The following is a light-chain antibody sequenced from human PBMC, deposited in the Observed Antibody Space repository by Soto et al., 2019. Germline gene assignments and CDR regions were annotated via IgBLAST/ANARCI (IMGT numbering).Light chain of an antibody. CDR3: QSYDSSLSGYV. J-gene: IGLJ3*02. Sequence: QAVVTQPPSVSGAPGQRVTISCTGSSSNIGAGYDVHWYHQLPGTAPKLLIYGNNNRPSGVPDRFSGSKSGTSASLAITGLQAEDEADYYCQSYDSSLSGYVFGGGTKLTVL. V-gene: IGLV1-40*01. CDR1: SSNIGAGYD. CDR2: GNN.